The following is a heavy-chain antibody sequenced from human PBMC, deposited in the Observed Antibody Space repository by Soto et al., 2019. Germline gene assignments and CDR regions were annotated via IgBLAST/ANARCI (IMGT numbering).Heavy chain of an antibody. CDR1: GGTFSSYA. V-gene: IGHV1-69*13. J-gene: IGHJ5*02. CDR2: IIPIFGTA. CDR3: ARQGIQLWLRSWSDP. Sequence: SVKVSCKVSGGTFSSYAISWVRQAPGQGLEWMGGIIPIFGTANYAQKFQGRVTITADESTSTAYMELSSLRSEDTAVYYCARQGIQLWLRSWSDPWGQGTLVTVSS. D-gene: IGHD5-18*01.